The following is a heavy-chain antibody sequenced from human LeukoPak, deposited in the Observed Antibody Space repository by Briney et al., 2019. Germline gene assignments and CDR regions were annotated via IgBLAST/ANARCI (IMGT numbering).Heavy chain of an antibody. J-gene: IGHJ5*02. V-gene: IGHV3-53*01. CDR1: GFTVSSNY. CDR3: ARSYGSGSHPYNWFDP. Sequence: GGSLRLSCAASGFTVSSNYMSWVRQAPGKGLEWVSVIYSGGSTYYADSVKGRFTISRDNSKNTLYLQMNSLRAEDTAVYYCARSYGSGSHPYNWFDPWGQGTLVTVSS. CDR2: IYSGGST. D-gene: IGHD3-10*01.